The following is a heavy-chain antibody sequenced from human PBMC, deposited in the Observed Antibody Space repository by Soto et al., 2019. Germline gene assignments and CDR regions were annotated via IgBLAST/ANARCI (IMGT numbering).Heavy chain of an antibody. CDR2: ISSSSSYI. J-gene: IGHJ4*02. CDR3: ARVGDYVWGSYRYTAGDY. V-gene: IGHV3-21*01. Sequence: EVQLVESGGGLVKPGGSLRLSCAASGFTFSRYSMNWVRQAPGKGLEWVSSISSSSSYIYYADSVKGRFTISRDNAKNSLYLQMNSLRAEDTAVYYCARVGDYVWGSYRYTAGDYWGQGTLVTVSS. CDR1: GFTFSRYS. D-gene: IGHD3-16*02.